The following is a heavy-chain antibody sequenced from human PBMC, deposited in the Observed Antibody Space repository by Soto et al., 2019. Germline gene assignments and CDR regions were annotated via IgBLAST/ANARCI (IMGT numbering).Heavy chain of an antibody. J-gene: IGHJ4*02. Sequence: QVKLVQSGAEVREPGASVKVSCKPSGATFSGNFFHWVRQAPGQGLEWMGWINPDNGETNYAQKFQDRVTMTRDTAISTAYMDLSRLRSDATVVYFCTRERSGANFQYLGQGTLVTVSS. D-gene: IGHD3-10*01. CDR3: TRERSGANFQY. CDR1: GATFSGNF. CDR2: INPDNGET. V-gene: IGHV1-2*02.